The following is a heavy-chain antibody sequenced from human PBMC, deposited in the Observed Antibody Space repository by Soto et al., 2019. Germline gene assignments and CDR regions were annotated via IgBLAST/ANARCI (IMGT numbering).Heavy chain of an antibody. CDR3: ARMGMGSYGSFSASYYGMDV. V-gene: IGHV1-18*01. D-gene: IGHD5-18*01. Sequence: QVQLVQSGAEVKKPGASVKVSCKASGYTFTSYGISWGRQAPGQGLEWMGWISAYNGNTTYAQKLQGRVTMTPDTSTSTAYMELRRLRSDDTAVYYCARMGMGSYGSFSASYYGMDVWGQGTTVTVSS. J-gene: IGHJ6*02. CDR1: GYTFTSYG. CDR2: ISAYNGNT.